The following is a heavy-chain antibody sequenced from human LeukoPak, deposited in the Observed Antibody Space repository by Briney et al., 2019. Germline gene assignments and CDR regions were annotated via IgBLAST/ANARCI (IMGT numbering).Heavy chain of an antibody. J-gene: IGHJ4*02. D-gene: IGHD3-10*01. Sequence: ETLSLTCTLSGGSINNYYWSWVRQAPGKGLEWVSVMYAGGDTYYADSVKGRFTISRDNSKNTLYLQMNSLRAEDSAVYYCARGGELLWFGELSYYFDYWGQGTLVTVSS. CDR2: MYAGGDT. CDR3: ARGGELLWFGELSYYFDY. V-gene: IGHV3-53*01. CDR1: GGSINNYY.